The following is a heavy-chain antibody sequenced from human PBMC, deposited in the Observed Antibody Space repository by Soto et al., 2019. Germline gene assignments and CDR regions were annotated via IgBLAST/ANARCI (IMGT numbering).Heavy chain of an antibody. CDR2: IYYSGST. D-gene: IGHD3-10*01. V-gene: IGHV4-39*01. CDR1: GGSISSSSYY. J-gene: IGHJ3*02. CDR3: ARHGGTMVRGVIIGDAFDI. Sequence: SETLSLTCTVSGGSISSSSYYWGWIRQPPGKGLEWIGSIYYSGSTYYNPPLKSRVTISVDTSKNQFSLKRSSVTAADTAVYYCARHGGTMVRGVIIGDAFDIWGQGTMVTVSS.